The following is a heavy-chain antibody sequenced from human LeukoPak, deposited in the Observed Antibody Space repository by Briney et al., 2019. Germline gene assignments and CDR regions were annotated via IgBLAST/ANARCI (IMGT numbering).Heavy chain of an antibody. CDR3: ARGRGL. Sequence: SETLSLTCAVYGESLSAYYWNWIRQSPGEGLEWIGEINPSGSTNCNPSLKSRVTISVDTSKNQFSLKLSSVTAADTAVYYCARGRGLWGQGTTVTVSS. V-gene: IGHV4-34*01. CDR2: INPSGST. CDR1: GESLSAYY. J-gene: IGHJ6*02.